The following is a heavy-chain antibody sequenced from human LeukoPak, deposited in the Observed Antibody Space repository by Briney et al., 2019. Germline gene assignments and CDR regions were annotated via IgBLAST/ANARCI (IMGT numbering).Heavy chain of an antibody. D-gene: IGHD3-10*01. J-gene: IGHJ4*02. V-gene: IGHV3-30*02. CDR2: IWYDGSNK. CDR1: GFTFSSYG. Sequence: GGSLRLSCAASGFTFSSYGMHWVRQAPGKGLEWVAVIWYDGSNKYYADSVKGRFTISRDNSKNTLYLEMNSLRAEDTAVYYCAKETGSGSYYEYYYDYWGQGTLVTVSS. CDR3: AKETGSGSYYEYYYDY.